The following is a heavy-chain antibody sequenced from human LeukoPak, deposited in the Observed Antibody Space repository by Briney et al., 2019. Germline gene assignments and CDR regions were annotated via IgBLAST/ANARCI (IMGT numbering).Heavy chain of an antibody. Sequence: SKTLSLTCTVSGVSISTAYWTWVRQSPGKGLEWIGYIHYSGSTTYHPSLESRVTISLDTSKNQIFLKLTSVTSADTAVYYCARDAGATAYWGQGALVTVSS. V-gene: IGHV4-59*01. CDR2: IHYSGST. D-gene: IGHD4/OR15-4a*01. CDR1: GVSISTAY. J-gene: IGHJ4*02. CDR3: ARDAGATAY.